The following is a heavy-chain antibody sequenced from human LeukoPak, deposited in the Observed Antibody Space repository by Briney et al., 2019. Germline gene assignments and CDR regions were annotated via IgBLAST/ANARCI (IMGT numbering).Heavy chain of an antibody. Sequence: QSGGSLRLSCAASGFTFSSYGMHWVCQAPGKGLEWVAVISYDGSNKYYADSVKGRFTISRDNSKNTLYLQMNSLRAEDTAVYYCAKMIAAEPFDYWGQGTLVTVSS. D-gene: IGHD6-13*01. CDR1: GFTFSSYG. V-gene: IGHV3-30*18. CDR2: ISYDGSNK. J-gene: IGHJ4*02. CDR3: AKMIAAEPFDY.